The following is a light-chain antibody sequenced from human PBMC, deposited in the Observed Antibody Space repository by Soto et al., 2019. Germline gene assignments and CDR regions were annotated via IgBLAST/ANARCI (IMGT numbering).Light chain of an antibody. CDR1: SSNIGAGYD. V-gene: IGLV1-40*01. CDR3: QSYDSSLKNSV. CDR2: ANT. Sequence: QSVLTQSPPVSGAPGQRVTISCTGSSSNIGAGYDVHWYQQFPGTAPKLLIYANTNRPSGVPDRFSGSKSGTSASLDITGLQPEDEADYYCQSYDSSLKNSVFGGGTKLTVL. J-gene: IGLJ3*02.